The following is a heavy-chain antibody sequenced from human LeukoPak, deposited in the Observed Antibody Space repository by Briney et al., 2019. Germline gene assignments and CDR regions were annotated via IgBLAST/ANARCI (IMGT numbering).Heavy chain of an antibody. Sequence: GGSLRLSCETSGFTFSRYGMHWVRQAPGKGLEWVALIWHDGNNKNYADSVKGRFTISRDNSKNSLYLQMNSLRTEDTALYYCAKDWGYGSGSYYNVLDHWGQGTLVTVSS. CDR1: GFTFSRYG. CDR2: IWHDGNNK. J-gene: IGHJ4*02. V-gene: IGHV3-30*02. CDR3: AKDWGYGSGSYYNVLDH. D-gene: IGHD3-10*01.